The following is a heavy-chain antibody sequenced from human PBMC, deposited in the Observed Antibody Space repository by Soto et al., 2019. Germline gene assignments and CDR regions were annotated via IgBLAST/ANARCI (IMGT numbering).Heavy chain of an antibody. CDR1: GGSISSSNW. V-gene: IGHV4-4*02. CDR2: IYHSGST. CDR3: ARAYDIDQDWYFDL. D-gene: IGHD3-9*01. Sequence: QVQLQESGPGLVKPSGTLSLTCAVSGGSISSSNWWSWVRQPPGKGLEWIGEIYHSGSTNYNPSLNSGVTILVDKSKNQFSLKLSSVTVADTAVYYCARAYDIDQDWYFDLWGRGTLVTVSS. J-gene: IGHJ2*01.